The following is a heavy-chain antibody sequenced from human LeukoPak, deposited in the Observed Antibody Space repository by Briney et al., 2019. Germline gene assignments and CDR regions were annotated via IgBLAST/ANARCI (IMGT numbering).Heavy chain of an antibody. Sequence: GGSPRLSCAASGFTFSSYEMNWVRQAPGKGLEWVSYISSSGSTIYYADSVKGRFTISRDNAKKSLYLQMNSLRAEDTAVYYCARGGYYFDYWGQGTLVTFSS. CDR2: ISSSGSTI. CDR3: ARGGYYFDY. J-gene: IGHJ4*02. D-gene: IGHD5-12*01. CDR1: GFTFSSYE. V-gene: IGHV3-48*03.